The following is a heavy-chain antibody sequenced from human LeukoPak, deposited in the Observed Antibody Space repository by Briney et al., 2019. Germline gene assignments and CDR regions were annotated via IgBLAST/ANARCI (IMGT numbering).Heavy chain of an antibody. Sequence: GGSLRLSCAASGFTFKNYWMTWVRQTPGKGLEWVANIKQDGSEKYYVDSVKGRFTISRDNAENSLYLQMNSLRAEDTAVYYCATSITGDLDFWGQGTLVTVSS. CDR2: IKQDGSEK. J-gene: IGHJ4*02. CDR3: ATSITGDLDF. V-gene: IGHV3-7*01. D-gene: IGHD7-27*01. CDR1: GFTFKNYW.